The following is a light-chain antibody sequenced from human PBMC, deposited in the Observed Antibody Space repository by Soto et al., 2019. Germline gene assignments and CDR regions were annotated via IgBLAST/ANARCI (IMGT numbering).Light chain of an antibody. CDR1: QSVSSY. CDR2: DAS. Sequence: EILLTQSPAALSLSPGERATLSCRASQSVSSYLAWSQKKPGQAPRLLIYDASNRATGIPARFSGSGSGTDFTLTISSLEHEEFAVYYCQQLLTFGGGTKVDIK. CDR3: QQLLT. J-gene: IGKJ4*01. V-gene: IGKV3-11*01.